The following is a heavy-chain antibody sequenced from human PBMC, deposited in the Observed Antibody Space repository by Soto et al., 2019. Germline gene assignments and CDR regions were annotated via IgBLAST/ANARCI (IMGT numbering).Heavy chain of an antibody. CDR3: ARDQYDFRSGSYYYAMEV. Sequence: SVPQSLTWTVSDGSSSSSSHYWIWIRQTPWRGLEWIVYIYYTGSTNYNPSLKGRVTMSVDTSRDQVSLRLRSVTRADTAVYYCARDQYDFRSGSYYYAMEVWGQGTKVTVSS. D-gene: IGHD3-3*01. CDR2: IYYTGST. J-gene: IGHJ6*02. V-gene: IGHV4-61*01. CDR1: DGSSSSSSHY.